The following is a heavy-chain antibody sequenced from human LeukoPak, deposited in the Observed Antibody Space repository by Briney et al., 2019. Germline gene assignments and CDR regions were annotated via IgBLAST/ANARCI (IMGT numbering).Heavy chain of an antibody. V-gene: IGHV4-61*02. CDR1: NGSISSGRYY. D-gene: IGHD3/OR15-3a*01. CDR3: ARQAPLDGDFDF. CDR2: IFPSGSA. J-gene: IGHJ4*02. Sequence: SQTLSLTCTVSNGSISSGRYYWSWIPQPAGKGLEWIGRIFPSGSANYSPSLKSRVTISVDTSKNQFSLILNSVTAADAAVYYCARQAPLDGDFDFWGQGTLVTVSS.